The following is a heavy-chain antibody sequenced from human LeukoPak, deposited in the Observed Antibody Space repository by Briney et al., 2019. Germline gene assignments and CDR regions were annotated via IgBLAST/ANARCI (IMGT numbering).Heavy chain of an antibody. J-gene: IGHJ4*02. Sequence: SETLSLTCAVYGGSFSSYYWGWIRQPPGKGLEWIGSIYYSGSTYYNPSLKSRVTISVDTSKNQFSLKLSSVTAADTAVYYCARHWNDHQFDYWGQGTLVTVSS. V-gene: IGHV4-39*01. CDR3: ARHWNDHQFDY. CDR1: GGSFSSYY. CDR2: IYYSGST. D-gene: IGHD1-1*01.